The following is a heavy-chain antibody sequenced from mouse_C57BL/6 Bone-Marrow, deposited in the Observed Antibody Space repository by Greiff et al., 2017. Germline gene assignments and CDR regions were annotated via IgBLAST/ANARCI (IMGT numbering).Heavy chain of an antibody. CDR1: GYTFTDYY. J-gene: IGHJ2*01. Sequence: EVQLQQSGPVLVKPGASVKMSCKASGYTFTDYYMNWVKQSHGKSLEWLGVINPYNGGTSYNQKFTCRATLTVDKSSITAYMELNSLTSEDSAVYYCARRTHDYWGQGTTLTVSS. V-gene: IGHV1-19*01. CDR3: ARRTHDY. CDR2: INPYNGGT.